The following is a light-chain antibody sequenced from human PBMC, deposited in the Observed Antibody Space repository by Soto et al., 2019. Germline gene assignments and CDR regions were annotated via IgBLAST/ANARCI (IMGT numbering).Light chain of an antibody. CDR1: QSISNY. Sequence: DIQMTQSPSTLSASVGDRVTLTCRASQSISNYLNWYQQKAGMAPKLLIYAATTLQRGVPSRFSGSGSGTDFTLTITSLQPEDFAIYFCQQSYNIPPTFGQGTRLEIK. V-gene: IGKV1-39*01. J-gene: IGKJ5*01. CDR2: AAT. CDR3: QQSYNIPPT.